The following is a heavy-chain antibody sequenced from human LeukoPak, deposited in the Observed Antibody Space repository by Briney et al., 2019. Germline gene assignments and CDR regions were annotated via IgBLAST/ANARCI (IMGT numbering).Heavy chain of an antibody. V-gene: IGHV3-49*04. J-gene: IGHJ6*03. D-gene: IGHD3-3*01. CDR1: GFTFGDYA. CDR2: IRSKAYGGTT. CDR3: TRIRFLEWLRYYYMDV. Sequence: GGSLRLSCTASGFTFGDYAMSWVRQAPGKGLEWVGFIRSKAYGGTTEYAASVKGRFTISRDDSKSIAYLQMNSLKTEDTAVYYCTRIRFLEWLRYYYMDVWGKGTTVTVSS.